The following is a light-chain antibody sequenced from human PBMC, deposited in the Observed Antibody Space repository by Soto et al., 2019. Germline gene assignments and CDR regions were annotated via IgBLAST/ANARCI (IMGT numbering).Light chain of an antibody. CDR1: QSISSNY. Sequence: EIVLTQSPGTLSMSPGERATLSCRASQSISSNYLAWYQQQPGQAPRLLIYGASSRATGIPDRFSGSGSGKDFTLTISRLEAEDFAVYYCQQYGSSPRTFGQGTKVEFK. CDR2: GAS. CDR3: QQYGSSPRT. J-gene: IGKJ1*01. V-gene: IGKV3-20*01.